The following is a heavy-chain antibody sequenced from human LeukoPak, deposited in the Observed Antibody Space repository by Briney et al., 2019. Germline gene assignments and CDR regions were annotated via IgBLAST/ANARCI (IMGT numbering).Heavy chain of an antibody. Sequence: SETLSLTCTVSGGSISSSSYYWGWIRQPPGKGLEWIGSIYYSGSTYYNPSLKSRVTISVDTSKNQFSLKLSSVTAADTAVYYCARQEASGFTSCPPLDYWGQGTLVTVSS. J-gene: IGHJ4*02. V-gene: IGHV4-39*01. CDR3: ARQEASGFTSCPPLDY. CDR2: IYYSGST. CDR1: GGSISSSSYY. D-gene: IGHD2-2*01.